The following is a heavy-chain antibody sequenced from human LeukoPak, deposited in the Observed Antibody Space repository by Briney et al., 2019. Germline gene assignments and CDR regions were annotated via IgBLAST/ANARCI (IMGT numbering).Heavy chain of an antibody. D-gene: IGHD6-19*01. CDR3: VRHSSGWGNFDS. V-gene: IGHV4-39*01. CDR2: IYHSGTT. J-gene: IGHJ4*02. CDR1: SGSISSNYY. Sequence: SETLSLTCSVSSGSISSNYYWAWIRQPPGKGLEWIGSIYHSGTTYYNPSLKSRVTISVDTSKNQFSLKLSSVTAADTAVYYCVRHSSGWGNFDSWGQGTLVTVSS.